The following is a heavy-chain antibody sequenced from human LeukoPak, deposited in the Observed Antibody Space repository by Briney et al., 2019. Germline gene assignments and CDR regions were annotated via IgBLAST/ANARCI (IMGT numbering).Heavy chain of an antibody. J-gene: IGHJ3*02. V-gene: IGHV3-9*01. CDR1: GFTFDDYA. CDR3: AKDLTATWPDGAFDI. Sequence: PGGSLRLSCAASGFTFDDYAMHWVRQAPGKGLEWVSGISWNSGSIGYADSVKGRFTISRDNAKNSLYLQMNSLRAEDTALYYCAKDLTATWPDGAFDIWGQGTMVTVSS. CDR2: ISWNSGSI. D-gene: IGHD5-12*01.